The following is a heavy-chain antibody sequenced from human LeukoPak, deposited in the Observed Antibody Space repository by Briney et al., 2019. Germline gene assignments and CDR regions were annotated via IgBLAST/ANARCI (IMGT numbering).Heavy chain of an antibody. Sequence: PSETLSLTCTVSGGSISSYYWSWIRQPPGKGLEWIGCIYYSGSTNYNPSLKSRVTISVDTSKNQFSLKLSSVTAADTAVYYCARFGVVVPAAMGYYYYYYMDVWGKGTTVTVSS. CDR1: GGSISSYY. V-gene: IGHV4-59*01. CDR2: IYYSGST. CDR3: ARFGVVVPAAMGYYYYYYMDV. D-gene: IGHD2-2*01. J-gene: IGHJ6*03.